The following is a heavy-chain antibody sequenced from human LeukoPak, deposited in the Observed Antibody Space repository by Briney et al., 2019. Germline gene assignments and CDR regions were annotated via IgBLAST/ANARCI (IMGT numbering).Heavy chain of an antibody. CDR1: GYTFTNYY. V-gene: IGHV1-46*01. CDR3: ASSDSSGYYSGDY. CDR2: INPSGGST. Sequence: ASVKVSCKTSGYTFTNYYIHWVRQAPGQGLEWMGIINPSGGSTSYAQKFQGRVTMTRDTSTSTVYMELSSLRSEDTAVYYCASSDSSGYYSGDYWGQGTLVTVSS. J-gene: IGHJ4*02. D-gene: IGHD3-22*01.